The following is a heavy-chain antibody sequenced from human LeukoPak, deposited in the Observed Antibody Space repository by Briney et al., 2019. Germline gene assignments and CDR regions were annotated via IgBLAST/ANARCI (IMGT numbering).Heavy chain of an antibody. CDR3: ARGDNSAGRPYYFDF. J-gene: IGHJ4*02. CDR2: ISAYNGYT. D-gene: IGHD3-9*01. Sequence: ASVKVSCKTSGFTFTSYAIIWVRQAPGQGLEWMGWISAYNGYTNYAQNFQGRVTMTTDTSTTTAYMELRSLRSDDTAVYYCARGDNSAGRPYYFDFWGQGALVTVSS. CDR1: GFTFTSYA. V-gene: IGHV1-18*01.